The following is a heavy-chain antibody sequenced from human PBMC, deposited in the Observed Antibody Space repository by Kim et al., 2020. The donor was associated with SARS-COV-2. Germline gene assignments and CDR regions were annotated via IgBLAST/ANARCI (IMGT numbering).Heavy chain of an antibody. J-gene: IGHJ4*02. Sequence: GTANYAQKFQGRVTITADESTSTAYMELSSLRSEDTAVYYCARDGVDGGYWGQGTLVTVSS. CDR3: ARDGVDGGY. V-gene: IGHV1-69*01. D-gene: IGHD3-10*01. CDR2: GTA.